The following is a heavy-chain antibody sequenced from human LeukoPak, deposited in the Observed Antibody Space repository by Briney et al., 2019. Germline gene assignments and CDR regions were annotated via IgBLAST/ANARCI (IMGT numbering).Heavy chain of an antibody. CDR2: IKSKTDGGTT. J-gene: IGHJ1*01. V-gene: IGHV3-15*01. D-gene: IGHD2-2*01. Sequence: AGSLTLSCAASGFTVSSNYMSWVRQAPGKGLEWVGRIKSKTDGGTTDYAAPVKRRFTISRDDSKNTLYLQMNSLKTEDTAVYYCTARYCRSTSCYGEYFQRWGQGTLVTVSS. CDR3: TARYCRSTSCYGEYFQR. CDR1: GFTVSSNY.